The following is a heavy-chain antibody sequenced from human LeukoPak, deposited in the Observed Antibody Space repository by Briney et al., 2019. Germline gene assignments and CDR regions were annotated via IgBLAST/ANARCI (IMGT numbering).Heavy chain of an antibody. Sequence: GGSLRLSWAASGFTFKTYGMHWVGQAPGEGLGGVAFIRNGGGKKDYEDSVRGRFTISRDNSKNTLYLQMNSLRTEDTAVYYCAPIEAVSTAESDYWGQGTLVSVSS. CDR1: GFTFKTYG. CDR2: IRNGGGKK. CDR3: APIEAVSTAESDY. J-gene: IGHJ4*02. D-gene: IGHD5/OR15-5a*01. V-gene: IGHV3-30*02.